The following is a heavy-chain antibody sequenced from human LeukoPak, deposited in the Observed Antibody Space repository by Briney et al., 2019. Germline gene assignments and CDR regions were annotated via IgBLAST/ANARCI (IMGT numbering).Heavy chain of an antibody. CDR3: ARARGGNFLSLDGYDI. J-gene: IGHJ3*02. CDR2: INHSGST. Sequence: SETLSLTCAVYGGSFSGYYWSWIRQPPGKGLEWIGEINHSGSTNYNPSLKSRVTISVDTSKNQFSLKLSSVTAADTAVYYCARARGGNFLSLDGYDIWGQGTMVTVSS. CDR1: GGSFSGYY. D-gene: IGHD4-23*01. V-gene: IGHV4-34*01.